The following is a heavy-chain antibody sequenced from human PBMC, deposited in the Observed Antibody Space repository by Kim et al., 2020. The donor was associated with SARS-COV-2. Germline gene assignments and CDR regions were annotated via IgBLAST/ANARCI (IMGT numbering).Heavy chain of an antibody. V-gene: IGHV3-23*01. CDR1: GFTLSSYA. CDR3: ALLAYCPTTGCRTYDIGV. Sequence: GGSLRLSCAASGFTLSSYAMSWVRQAPGKGLVWVSGVSASGSSTYYIDSVKGRFTVSRDNSKNTLYLQMNSLRVDDTAIYYCALLAYCPTTGCRTYDIGVWGRGTTVTVSS. J-gene: IGHJ6*02. CDR2: VSASGSST. D-gene: IGHD2-21*01.